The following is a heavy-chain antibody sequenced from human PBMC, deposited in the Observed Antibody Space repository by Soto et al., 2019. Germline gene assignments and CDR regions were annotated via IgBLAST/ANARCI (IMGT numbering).Heavy chain of an antibody. CDR1: GVSINNGNDY. Sequence: QVQLQESGPGLVKPSGTLSLTCTVSGVSINNGNDYWTWIRQHPGKGLEWIGHVHYSGSIHYNPSLQSRVTMSVNTAKNQVSLGPSSATGADTGVYYCGRGTELYKCGFWGQGTLVTVPS. D-gene: IGHD6-25*01. CDR3: GRGTELYKCGF. V-gene: IGHV4-31*03. J-gene: IGHJ4*02. CDR2: VHYSGSI.